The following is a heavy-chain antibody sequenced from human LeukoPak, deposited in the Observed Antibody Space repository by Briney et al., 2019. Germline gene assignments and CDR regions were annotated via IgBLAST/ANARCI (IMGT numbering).Heavy chain of an antibody. J-gene: IGHJ6*02. V-gene: IGHV1-8*02. CDR1: GYSFTDYY. Sequence: GASVKVSCKASGYSFTDYYMHWVRQAPGQGLEWMGWMNPNSGNTGYAQKFQGRVTMTRNTSISTAYMELSSLRSEDTAVYYCARMLYYDIYGMDVWGQGTTVTVSS. D-gene: IGHD3-9*01. CDR2: MNPNSGNT. CDR3: ARMLYYDIYGMDV.